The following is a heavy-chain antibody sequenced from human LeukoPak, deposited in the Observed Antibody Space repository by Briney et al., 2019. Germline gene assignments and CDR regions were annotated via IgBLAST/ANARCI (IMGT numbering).Heavy chain of an antibody. J-gene: IGHJ4*02. CDR1: GYSISSSNW. Sequence: SDTLSLTCAVSGYSISSSNWWGWIRQPPGKGLEWIGYIYYSGSTYYNPSLKSRVTMSVDTSKNQFSLRLSSVTAADTAVYYCARRTLTGESDYWGQGTLVTVSS. V-gene: IGHV4-28*01. CDR3: ARRTLTGESDY. D-gene: IGHD7-27*01. CDR2: IYYSGST.